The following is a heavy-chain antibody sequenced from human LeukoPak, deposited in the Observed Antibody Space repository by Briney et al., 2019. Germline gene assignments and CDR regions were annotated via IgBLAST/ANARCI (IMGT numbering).Heavy chain of an antibody. V-gene: IGHV3-21*01. J-gene: IGHJ4*02. Sequence: GGSLRLSCAASGFTFSSYSMNWVRQAPGKGLEWVSSISSSSSYIYYADSVKGRFTVSRDNAKNSLYLQMNSLRAEDTAVYYCARVVAVAGTDYWGQGTLVTVSS. D-gene: IGHD6-19*01. CDR2: ISSSSSYI. CDR1: GFTFSSYS. CDR3: ARVVAVAGTDY.